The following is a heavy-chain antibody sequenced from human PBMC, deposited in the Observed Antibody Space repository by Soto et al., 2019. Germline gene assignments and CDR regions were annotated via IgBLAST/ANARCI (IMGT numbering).Heavy chain of an antibody. CDR3: VKGLGTYFDH. V-gene: IGHV3-30*18. J-gene: IGHJ4*02. D-gene: IGHD7-27*01. CDR1: GVTLSEYG. Sequence: QVQLVESGGDVVQPGRFLRLSCEASGVTLSEYGMHWVRQAPGKGLEWVAVISYDGSNQYYGDSVRGRFAVSRDNSKNTLYLLMNRLRSEDTAVYYCVKGLGTYFDHWGQGTLVTVSS. CDR2: ISYDGSNQ.